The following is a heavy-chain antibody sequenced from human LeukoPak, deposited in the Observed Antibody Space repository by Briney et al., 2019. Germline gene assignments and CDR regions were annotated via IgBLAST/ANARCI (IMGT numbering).Heavy chain of an antibody. Sequence: SETLSLTCNVFGGSITNYYWTWVRQSPGKGLEWFGYAYYTGSANYNPSLKSPVTLLVDTSKNQFSLNLNSVTAADTTVYYCARLAPVAQSGDYLGYFDYWGQGALVTVSS. CDR1: GGSITNYY. D-gene: IGHD4-17*01. CDR2: AYYTGSA. J-gene: IGHJ4*02. V-gene: IGHV4-59*08. CDR3: ARLAPVAQSGDYLGYFDY.